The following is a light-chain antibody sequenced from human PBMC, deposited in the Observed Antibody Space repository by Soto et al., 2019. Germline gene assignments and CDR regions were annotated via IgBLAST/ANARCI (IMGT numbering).Light chain of an antibody. CDR1: QSVSSN. CDR2: GAS. Sequence: EIVMTQSPATLSVSPGERATLSCMASQSVSSNLVWYQQKPGQAPRLLIYGASTRATGIPARFSGSGSGTEFTLTISSLQSEDFAVYYCQQYNNWPTTFGQGTKVEIK. J-gene: IGKJ1*01. CDR3: QQYNNWPTT. V-gene: IGKV3-15*01.